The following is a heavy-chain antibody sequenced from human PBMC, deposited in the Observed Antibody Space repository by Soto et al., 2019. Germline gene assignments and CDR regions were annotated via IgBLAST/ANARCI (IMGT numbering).Heavy chain of an antibody. D-gene: IGHD3-22*01. CDR1: GFTFSSYN. CDR2: ISATGTYI. Sequence: EVQLAESGGGLVKPGGSLRLSCAASGFTFSSYNMNWVRQAPGKGLEWVSSISATGTYIYYADSVKGRFTISRDNAKNALYLQMNSLRAEDTAIYYCARVVYYDNSAYGLWGQGTVVTVSS. J-gene: IGHJ3*01. CDR3: ARVVYYDNSAYGL. V-gene: IGHV3-21*01.